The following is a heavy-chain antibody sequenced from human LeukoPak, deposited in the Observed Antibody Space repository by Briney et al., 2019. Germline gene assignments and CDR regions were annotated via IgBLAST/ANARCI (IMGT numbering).Heavy chain of an antibody. V-gene: IGHV3-11*04. CDR2: ISSSGSTI. CDR1: GFTFSDYY. Sequence: GGSLRLSCAASGFTFSDYYMSWIRQAPGKGLEWVSYISSSGSTIHYADSVKGRFTISRDNAKNSLYLQMNSLRDEDTAVYYCAKISGVPGIAAAGTFDYWGQGTLVTVSS. CDR3: AKISGVPGIAAAGTFDY. D-gene: IGHD6-13*01. J-gene: IGHJ4*02.